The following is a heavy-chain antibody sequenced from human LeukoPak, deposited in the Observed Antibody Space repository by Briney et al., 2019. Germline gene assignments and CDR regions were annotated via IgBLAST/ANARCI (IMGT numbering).Heavy chain of an antibody. CDR1: GFTFSSYA. CDR3: ASLLLMDV. J-gene: IGHJ6*03. V-gene: IGHV3-21*01. CDR2: ISRDSNYI. Sequence: GGSLRLSCAASGFTFSSYAMNWVRQAPGKGLEWVSSISRDSNYIYYADSVKGRFTISRDNAKSSLYLQMNSQRAEDTAVYYCASLLLMDVWGKGTTVTVSS. D-gene: IGHD2-15*01.